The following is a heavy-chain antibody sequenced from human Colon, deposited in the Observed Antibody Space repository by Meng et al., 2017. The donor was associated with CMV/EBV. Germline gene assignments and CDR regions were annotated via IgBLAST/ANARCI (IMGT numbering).Heavy chain of an antibody. J-gene: IGHJ4*02. V-gene: IGHV4-30-4*08. CDR2: IHHSGNT. Sequence: VSGCSINSGDYYWAWIRQSPGKGLEWIGYIHHSGNTFYNPSLKSRVSISVDMPNKHFSLNLRSVTAADTAVYYCARENSTSTGGFDFWGQGTLVTVSS. CDR1: GCSINSGDYY. CDR3: ARENSTSTGGFDF. D-gene: IGHD2-2*01.